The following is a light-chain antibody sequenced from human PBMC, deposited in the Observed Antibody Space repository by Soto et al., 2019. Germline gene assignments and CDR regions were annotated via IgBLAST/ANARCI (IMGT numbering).Light chain of an antibody. CDR1: QSVLFSSNNKDY. V-gene: IGKV4-1*01. Sequence: DIVMTQSPDSLTVSLGERATINCKSSQSVLFSSNNKDYLAWYQQKPGQPPKLLIYWSSARESGVPDRFSGSGSGTDFTLTISSLQAEDVAIYFCQQYYRALYNFGQGTKLEIK. CDR2: WSS. CDR3: QQYYRALYN. J-gene: IGKJ2*01.